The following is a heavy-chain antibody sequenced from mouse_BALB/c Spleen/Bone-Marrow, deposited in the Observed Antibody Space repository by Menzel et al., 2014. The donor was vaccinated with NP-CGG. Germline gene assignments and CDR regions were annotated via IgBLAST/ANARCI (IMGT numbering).Heavy chain of an antibody. V-gene: IGHV1-69*02. Sequence: QVQLQQSGAELVRPGASVKLSCKASGYTFTNYWINWVKQRPGQGLEWIGNIYPSDSYTNYNQRFKDKATLTVDKSSSTAYMQLSSPTSEDSAVYYCTRWLPYAMDHWGQGTSVTVSS. J-gene: IGHJ4*01. CDR1: GYTFTNYW. CDR3: TRWLPYAMDH. CDR2: IYPSDSYT. D-gene: IGHD2-2*01.